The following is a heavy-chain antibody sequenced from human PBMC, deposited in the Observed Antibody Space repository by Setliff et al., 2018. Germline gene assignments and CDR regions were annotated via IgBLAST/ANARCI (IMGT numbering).Heavy chain of an antibody. D-gene: IGHD5-12*01. Sequence: ASETLSLTCTVSGGSISSGSFYWSWIRQPAGKGLEWIGHLYTSGSTNYNPSLKSRVTISVDTSKNQFSLKLSSVTAADTAVYYCAGVRKGYSSYDFGDYWGQGTLVTVYS. CDR2: LYTSGST. CDR3: AGVRKGYSSYDFGDY. V-gene: IGHV4-61*09. CDR1: GGSISSGSFY. J-gene: IGHJ4*02.